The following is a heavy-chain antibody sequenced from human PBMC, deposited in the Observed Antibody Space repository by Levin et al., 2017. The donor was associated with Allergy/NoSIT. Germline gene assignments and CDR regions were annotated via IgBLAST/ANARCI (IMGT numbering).Heavy chain of an antibody. J-gene: IGHJ4*02. D-gene: IGHD6-19*01. V-gene: IGHV3-66*01. CDR2: IYSSGGT. CDR1: GFTVSFNY. CDR3: ATGVESTSGWFGDRYFDY. Sequence: PGGSLRLSCAASGFTVSFNYINWVRQAPGKGLEWISVIYSSGGTYYADSVKGRFTISRDNSQNTVFLHMRSQRVDDTAVYYGATGVESTSGWFGDRYFDYWGQGTLVTVSS.